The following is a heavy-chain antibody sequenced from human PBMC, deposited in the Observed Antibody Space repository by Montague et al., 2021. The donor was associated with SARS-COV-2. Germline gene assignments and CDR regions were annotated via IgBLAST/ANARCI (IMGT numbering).Heavy chain of an antibody. D-gene: IGHD5-12*01. CDR1: GGSISSSSYY. V-gene: IGHV4-39*07. Sequence: SETLSLTCTVSGGSISSSSYYWGWIRQPPGKGLEWIGSIYYSGSTYYKPSLKSRVTISVDTSKNQFSLKLSSVTAADTAVYYCARDLWVWLSVEGSFDYWGQGTLVTVSS. CDR2: IYYSGST. CDR3: ARDLWVWLSVEGSFDY. J-gene: IGHJ4*02.